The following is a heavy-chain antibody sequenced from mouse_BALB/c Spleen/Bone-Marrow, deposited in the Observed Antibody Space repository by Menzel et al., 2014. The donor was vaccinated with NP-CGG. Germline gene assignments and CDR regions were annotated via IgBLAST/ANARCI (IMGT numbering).Heavy chain of an antibody. D-gene: IGHD1-1*01. CDR2: ILPGSGST. V-gene: IGHV1-9*01. Sequence: QVQLKQSGAELMKPGASVKISCKATGYTFNSYWIEWVKQRPGHGLEWIGEILPGSGSTNYNEKFKGKATFTADTSSNTAYMQLSSLTSEDSAVYYCAREDGLWYFDVWGAGTTVTVSS. CDR1: GYTFNSYW. CDR3: AREDGLWYFDV. J-gene: IGHJ1*01.